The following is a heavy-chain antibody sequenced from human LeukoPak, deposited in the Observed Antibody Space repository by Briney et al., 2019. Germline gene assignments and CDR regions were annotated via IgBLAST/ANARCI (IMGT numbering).Heavy chain of an antibody. CDR3: ARGGSYFGY. D-gene: IGHD1-26*01. V-gene: IGHV4-59*01. Sequence: PSETLSLTCTVSGGSLSTYYWSWIRQPPGKGLEWIGYIYCSGSTNYNPSLKSRVTISVDTSKNQFSLKLSSVTATDTAVYYCARGGSYFGYWGQGTLVTVSS. CDR1: GGSLSTYY. CDR2: IYCSGST. J-gene: IGHJ4*02.